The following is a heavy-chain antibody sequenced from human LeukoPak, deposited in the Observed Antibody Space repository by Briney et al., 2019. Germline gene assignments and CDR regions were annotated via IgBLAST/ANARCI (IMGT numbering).Heavy chain of an antibody. D-gene: IGHD3-22*01. CDR1: GFTFSSYS. CDR2: ISSSSRTI. J-gene: IGHJ4*02. CDR3: AREYYDSRDY. Sequence: SGGSLRLSCAAPGFTFSSYSMNWVRQAPGKGLEGVSYISSSSRTIYYADSVKGRFTISRDNAKNSLYLQMNSLRDEDTAVYYCAREYYDSRDYWGQGTLVTVSS. V-gene: IGHV3-48*02.